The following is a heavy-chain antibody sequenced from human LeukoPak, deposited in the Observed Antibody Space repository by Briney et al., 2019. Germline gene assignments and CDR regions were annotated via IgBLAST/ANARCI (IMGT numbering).Heavy chain of an antibody. V-gene: IGHV1-46*01. D-gene: IGHD1-26*01. CDR1: GYSFTNYY. J-gene: IGHJ4*02. CDR2: INPSGGSR. Sequence: GASVKVSCKASGYSFTNYYINWVRQAPGQGLEWMGIINPSGGSRSYAQKFQGRVTMTRDTSTSIVYMELSSLRSEDTAVYYCATSQEGAFDYGGRGALVTVSS. CDR3: ATSQEGAFDY.